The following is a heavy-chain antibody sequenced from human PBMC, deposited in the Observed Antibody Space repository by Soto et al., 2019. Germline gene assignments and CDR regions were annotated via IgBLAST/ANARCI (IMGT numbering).Heavy chain of an antibody. D-gene: IGHD2-8*01. CDR2: TYYRSKWYN. J-gene: IGHJ4*02. CDR1: GDSVSSNSAA. CDR3: ARDGPGGYCTNGVCDYFDY. Sequence: KQSQTLSLTCAISGDSVSSNSAAWNWIRQSPSRGLEWLGRTYYRSKWYNDYAVSVKSRITINPDTSKNQFSLQLNSVTPEDTAVYYCARDGPGGYCTNGVCDYFDYWGQGTLVTVSS. V-gene: IGHV6-1*01.